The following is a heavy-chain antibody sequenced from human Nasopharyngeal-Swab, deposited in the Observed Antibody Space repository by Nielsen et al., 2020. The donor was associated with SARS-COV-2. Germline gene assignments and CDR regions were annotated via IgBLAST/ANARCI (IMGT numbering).Heavy chain of an antibody. CDR2: IHYTGST. J-gene: IGHJ6*02. CDR1: GGSISGYY. Sequence: SETLSLTCTVSGGSISGYYWSWIRQPPGKGLEWIGYIHYTGSTDYNPSLKSPVSISVDMSNNQFSLKLRSVTAADTAVYYCAREQRGYSGMDVWGQGTTVIVSS. V-gene: IGHV4-59*01. CDR3: AREQRGYSGMDV. D-gene: IGHD5-24*01.